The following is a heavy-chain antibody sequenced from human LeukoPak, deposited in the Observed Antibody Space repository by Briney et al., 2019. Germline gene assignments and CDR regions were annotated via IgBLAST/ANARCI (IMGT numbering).Heavy chain of an antibody. Sequence: SETLSLTCTVSGGSISSSSYYWGWIRQPPGKGLEWIGSIYYSGSTYYNPSLKSRVTISVDTSENQFSLKLSSMTAADTAIYYCARVHYGSGRFDPWGQGTLVTVSS. D-gene: IGHD3-10*01. CDR1: GGSISSSSYY. CDR2: IYYSGST. CDR3: ARVHYGSGRFDP. V-gene: IGHV4-39*07. J-gene: IGHJ5*02.